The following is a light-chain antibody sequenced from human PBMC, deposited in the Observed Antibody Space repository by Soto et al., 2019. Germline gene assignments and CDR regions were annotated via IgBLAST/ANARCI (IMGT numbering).Light chain of an antibody. CDR3: QQYNSYSWT. CDR1: QSISSW. V-gene: IGKV1-5*03. J-gene: IGKJ1*01. CDR2: KAS. Sequence: DIQMTQSPSTLSASVGDRVTITCRASQSISSWLAWYQQKPGKAPKPLIYKASRLESGVPSRFSGSGSGTEFTLTISSLQPDDFATYYCQQYNSYSWTFGHGTKVEIK.